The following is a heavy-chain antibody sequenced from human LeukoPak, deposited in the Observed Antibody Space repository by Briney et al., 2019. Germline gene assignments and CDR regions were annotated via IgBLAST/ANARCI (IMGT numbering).Heavy chain of an antibody. Sequence: TSETLSLTCTVSGNSFGDYYWSWIRQPAGKGLEWIGRIYTSGSTTYNPSLKSRVTISVDTSKNQFSLKLSSVTAADTAVYYCARTTEGYCRGRSCYSYYYYMDVWGKGTTVTVSS. D-gene: IGHD2-15*01. V-gene: IGHV4-4*07. CDR1: GNSFGDYY. CDR2: IYTSGST. CDR3: ARTTEGYCRGRSCYSYYYYMDV. J-gene: IGHJ6*03.